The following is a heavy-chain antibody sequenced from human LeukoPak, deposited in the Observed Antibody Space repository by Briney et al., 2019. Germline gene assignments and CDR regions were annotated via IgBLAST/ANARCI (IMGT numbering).Heavy chain of an antibody. CDR3: ARYTAHDAFDI. CDR2: TRNKANSYTT. Sequence: GGSLRLSCAASGFTFSDHYMDWVRQAPGKGLEWVGRTRNKANSYTTEYAASVKGRFTISRDDSKNSLYRQMNSLKTEDTAVYYCARYTAHDAFDIWGQGTMVTVSS. CDR1: GFTFSDHY. D-gene: IGHD3-16*02. J-gene: IGHJ3*02. V-gene: IGHV3-72*01.